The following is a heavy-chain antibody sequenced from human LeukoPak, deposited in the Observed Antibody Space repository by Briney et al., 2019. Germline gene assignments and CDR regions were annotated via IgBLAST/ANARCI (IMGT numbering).Heavy chain of an antibody. J-gene: IGHJ3*02. CDR2: IYYSGST. D-gene: IGHD2-2*01. CDR1: GGSISSSSYY. CDR3: ARQKCTSTSCLTKNAFDI. V-gene: IGHV4-39*01. Sequence: SETLSLTCTVSGGSISSSSYYWGWIRQPPGKGLEWIGSIYYSGSTYYNPSLKSRVTISVDTSKNQFSQDLSSVTAADTAVYYCARQKCTSTSCLTKNAFDIWGQGTMVTVSS.